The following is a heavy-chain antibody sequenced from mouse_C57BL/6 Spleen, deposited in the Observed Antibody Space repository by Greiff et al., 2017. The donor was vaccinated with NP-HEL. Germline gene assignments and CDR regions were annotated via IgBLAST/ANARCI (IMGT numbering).Heavy chain of an antibody. D-gene: IGHD4-1*01. V-gene: IGHV3-6*01. J-gene: IGHJ2*01. CDR2: ISYDGSN. CDR3: AREELGFDY. Sequence: EVQLQESGPGLVKPSQSLSLTCSVTGYSITSGYYWNWIRQFPGNKLEWMGYISYDGSNNYNPSLKNRISITRDTSKNQFFLKLNSVTTEDTATYYCAREELGFDYWGQGTTLTVSS. CDR1: GYSITSGYY.